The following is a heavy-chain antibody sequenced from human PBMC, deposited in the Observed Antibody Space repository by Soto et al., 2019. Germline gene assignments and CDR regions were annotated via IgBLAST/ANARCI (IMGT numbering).Heavy chain of an antibody. CDR3: ARESGDWPLNWFDP. J-gene: IGHJ5*02. CDR1: GFNFSNHW. D-gene: IGHD2-21*02. CDR2: ITSDGKSK. V-gene: IGHV3-74*01. Sequence: PRGSLRLSCAASGFNFSNHWMHWVRQRPAEGLVWVSRITSDGKSKAYAESVKGRFAISRDNAKNTLYLQMNGLTAEDTAVYYCARESGDWPLNWFDPWGQGTLVTVSS.